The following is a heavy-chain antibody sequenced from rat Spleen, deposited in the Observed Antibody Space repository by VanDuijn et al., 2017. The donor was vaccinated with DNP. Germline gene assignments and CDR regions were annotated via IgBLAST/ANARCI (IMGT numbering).Heavy chain of an antibody. Sequence: EVQLQESGPGLVRPPQSLSLTCSVTGHSITSNYWAWIRKFPGNNMEWMGYINYSGSTNYNPSFQSRFSITRDTSKNQFFLQLNSVTTEDTATYYCARWSRYFDYWGQGVMVTVSS. CDR1: GHSITSNY. V-gene: IGHV3-1*01. CDR2: INYSGST. CDR3: ARWSRYFDY. J-gene: IGHJ2*01.